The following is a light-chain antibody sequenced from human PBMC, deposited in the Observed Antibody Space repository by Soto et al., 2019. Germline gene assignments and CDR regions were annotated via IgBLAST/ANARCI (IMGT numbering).Light chain of an antibody. CDR2: GNT. CDR3: QSYDISLSVSVV. CDR1: SSNIGAGYD. Sequence: QSVLTQPPSVSGAPGQRVTISCTGRSSNIGAGYDVQWYQQLPGAAPRLLIFGNTNRPSGVPDRFSGSRSGTSASLAISGLQAEDEADDYCQSYDISLSVSVVFGGGTKVTVL. J-gene: IGLJ2*01. V-gene: IGLV1-40*01.